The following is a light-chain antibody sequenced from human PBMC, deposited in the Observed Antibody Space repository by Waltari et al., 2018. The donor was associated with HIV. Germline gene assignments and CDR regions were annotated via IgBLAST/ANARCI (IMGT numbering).Light chain of an antibody. V-gene: IGKV1-33*01. CDR1: QDISNY. CDR3: QQYDNFPL. J-gene: IGKJ4*01. Sequence: DIQLTQSPNSLSASVGDRVTITCQASQDISNYLSWYQQKPGKAPKLLIYDASNLETGVPSRFSGSGSGANFTFTISSLLPEDIATYYCQQYDNFPLFGGGTKVEIK. CDR2: DAS.